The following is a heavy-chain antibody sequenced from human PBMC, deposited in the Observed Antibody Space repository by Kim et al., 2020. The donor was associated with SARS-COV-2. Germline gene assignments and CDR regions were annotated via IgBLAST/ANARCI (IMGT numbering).Heavy chain of an antibody. Sequence: ASVKVSCKVSGYNLTELSMHWVSQAPEKGLEWMGGLDPEEGEKFNAQKFQVRVTMTEDTSTDTAYMELSSLSSENTAVYYFATGGLFPFRGINWFDPWGQGTLVTVSS. D-gene: IGHD2-21*02. CDR2: LDPEEGEK. V-gene: IGHV1-24*01. J-gene: IGHJ5*02. CDR3: ATGGLFPFRGINWFDP. CDR1: GYNLTELS.